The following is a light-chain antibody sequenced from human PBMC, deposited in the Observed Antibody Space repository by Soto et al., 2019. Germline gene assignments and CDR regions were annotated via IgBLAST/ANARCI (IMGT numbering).Light chain of an antibody. CDR2: QAS. CDR3: QQYNSYPWT. CDR1: QSIRSW. J-gene: IGKJ1*01. V-gene: IGKV1-5*03. Sequence: DIQMTQSPSTLSASVGDRVTITCRASQSIRSWLAWYQQKPGKAPNLLIYQASNLKSGVPSRFSGSGSGTEYTLTISSLQPDDFATYHCQQYNSYPWTFGLGTKVEIK.